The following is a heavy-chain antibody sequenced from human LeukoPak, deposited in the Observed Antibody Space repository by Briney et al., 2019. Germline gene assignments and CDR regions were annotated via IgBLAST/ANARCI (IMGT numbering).Heavy chain of an antibody. J-gene: IGHJ5*02. CDR3: AKYGAVAGGNWFDP. D-gene: IGHD6-19*01. CDR2: ISGSGGST. V-gene: IGHV3-23*01. CDR1: GFAFSSYA. Sequence: GGSLRLSCAASGFAFSSYALSWVRQAPGKGLEWVSAISGSGGSTYYADSVKGRFTISRDNSKNTLFLQMNGLRAEDTAVYYCAKYGAVAGGNWFDPWGQGTLVTVSS.